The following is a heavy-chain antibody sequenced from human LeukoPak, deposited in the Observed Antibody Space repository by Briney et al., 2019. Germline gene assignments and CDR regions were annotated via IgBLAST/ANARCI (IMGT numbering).Heavy chain of an antibody. D-gene: IGHD6-19*01. Sequence: GGSLRLSCAASGFTFSSYAMHWVRQAPGKGLEWVAVISYDGSNKYYADSVKGRFTISSDNSKNTLYLQMNSLRAEDTAVYYCARDSPAAYSSFGYWGQGTLVTVSS. CDR2: ISYDGSNK. CDR1: GFTFSSYA. J-gene: IGHJ4*02. V-gene: IGHV3-30-3*01. CDR3: ARDSPAAYSSFGY.